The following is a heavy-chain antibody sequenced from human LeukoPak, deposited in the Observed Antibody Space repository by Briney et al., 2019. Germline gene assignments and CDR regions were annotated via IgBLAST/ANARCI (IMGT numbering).Heavy chain of an antibody. V-gene: IGHV1-2*02. J-gene: IGHJ4*02. CDR2: INPNSGGT. D-gene: IGHD5-18*01. CDR3: ARDGEDTAMVSFDY. CDR1: GYTFTSYY. Sequence: ASVKVSCKASGYTFTSYYMHWVRQAPGQGLEWMGWINPNSGGTNYAQKFQGRVTMTRDTSISTAYMELSRLRSDDTAVYYCARDGEDTAMVSFDYWGQGTLVTVSS.